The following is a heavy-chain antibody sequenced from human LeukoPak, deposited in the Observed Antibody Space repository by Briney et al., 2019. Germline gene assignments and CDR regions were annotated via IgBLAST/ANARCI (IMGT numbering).Heavy chain of an antibody. V-gene: IGHV4-34*01. Sequence: SETLFLTCAVYGGSFSGYYWSWIRQPPGKGLEWIGEINHSGSTNYNPSLKSRVTISVDTSKNQFSLKLSSVTAADTAVYYCASGRYDFRSGYYKGRWFDPWGQGTLVTVSS. CDR2: INHSGST. J-gene: IGHJ5*02. CDR3: ASGRYDFRSGYYKGRWFDP. D-gene: IGHD3-3*01. CDR1: GGSFSGYY.